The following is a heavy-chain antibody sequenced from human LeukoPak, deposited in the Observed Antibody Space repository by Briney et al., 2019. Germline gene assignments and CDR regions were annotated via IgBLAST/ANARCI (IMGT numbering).Heavy chain of an antibody. V-gene: IGHV4-59*08. D-gene: IGHD3-10*01. CDR2: IYYSGST. CDR1: GGSIRGYY. CDR3: ERLEFDSGSLPYFDY. Sequence: PSETLSLTCTVSGGSIRGYYWIWIRQPPGKGLEWIGYIYYSGSTNYNPSLKSRVTISVDTSKNQFSLKLSAVTAADTAVYYCERLEFDSGSLPYFDYWGQGILVTVSS. J-gene: IGHJ4*02.